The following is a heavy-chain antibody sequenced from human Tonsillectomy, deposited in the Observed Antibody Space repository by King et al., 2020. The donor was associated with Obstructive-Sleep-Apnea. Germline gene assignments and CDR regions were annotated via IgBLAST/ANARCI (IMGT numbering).Heavy chain of an antibody. Sequence: VQLVESGGGLVNPGGSLRLSCETSGFTFSGFGLNWVRQAPGKGLEWVSTITSSGRFINYAESVKGRFTISRDNTKNSVYLQMNSLTPDDTAVYYCTRDPDLFHWGQGALVIVSS. CDR3: TRDPDLFH. D-gene: IGHD1-14*01. CDR2: ITSSGRFI. J-gene: IGHJ4*02. V-gene: IGHV3-21*01. CDR1: GFTFSGFG.